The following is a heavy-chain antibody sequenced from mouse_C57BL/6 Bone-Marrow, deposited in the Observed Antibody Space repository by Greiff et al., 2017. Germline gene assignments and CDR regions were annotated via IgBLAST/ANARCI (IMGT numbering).Heavy chain of an antibody. CDR2: INPNNGGT. V-gene: IGHV1-26*01. CDR3: ARKSTRDYAMDY. CDR1: GYTFTDYY. J-gene: IGHJ4*01. D-gene: IGHD2-1*01. Sequence: VQLKDSGPELVKPGASVKISCTASGYTFTDYYMNWVKQSHGKSLEWIGVINPNNGGTSYYQKFKGKATMTGDKSSSTAYMERSSLTSEDSAVYYCARKSTRDYAMDYWGQGTSVTVSS.